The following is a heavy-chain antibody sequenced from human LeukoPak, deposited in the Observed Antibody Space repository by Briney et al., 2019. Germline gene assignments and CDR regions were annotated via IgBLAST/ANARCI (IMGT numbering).Heavy chain of an antibody. J-gene: IGHJ5*02. CDR1: GFTFSSYE. CDR3: ARLAVAYNWFDP. D-gene: IGHD6-19*01. Sequence: PGGSLRLSCAASGFTFSSYEMNWVRQAPGKGLEGISYISSSGSTIYYADSVKGRITISRDNAKNSLYLQMNSLRVKDTAIYYCARLAVAYNWFDPWGQGTLVTVSS. CDR2: ISSSGSTI. V-gene: IGHV3-48*03.